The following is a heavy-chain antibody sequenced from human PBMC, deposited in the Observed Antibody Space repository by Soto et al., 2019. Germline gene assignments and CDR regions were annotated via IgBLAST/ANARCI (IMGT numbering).Heavy chain of an antibody. CDR3: AKDRDTIFGVVINDPDDY. CDR2: ISGSGGST. Sequence: EVQLLESGGGLVQPGGSLRLSCAASGFTFSSYAMSWVRQAPGKGLEWVSAISGSGGSTYYADSVKGRFTISRDNSKNTLYLQMNSLRAEYTAVYYCAKDRDTIFGVVINDPDDYWGQGTLVTVSS. D-gene: IGHD3-3*01. J-gene: IGHJ4*02. V-gene: IGHV3-23*01. CDR1: GFTFSSYA.